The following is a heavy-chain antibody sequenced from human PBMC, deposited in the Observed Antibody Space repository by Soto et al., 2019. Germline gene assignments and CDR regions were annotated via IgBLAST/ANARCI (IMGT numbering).Heavy chain of an antibody. CDR2: ISGSGAST. CDR1: GFTFSKHA. J-gene: IGHJ4*02. V-gene: IGHV3-23*01. D-gene: IGHD2-21*01. Sequence: LRLSCVASGFTFSKHALAWVRQAPGKGLEWVSAISGSGASTYDSDSVKGRFVISRDNSNNTLYLQMNSLKAEDTAVYYCAKTPGVITVISAFDHWGRGTPVTVSS. CDR3: AKTPGVITVISAFDH.